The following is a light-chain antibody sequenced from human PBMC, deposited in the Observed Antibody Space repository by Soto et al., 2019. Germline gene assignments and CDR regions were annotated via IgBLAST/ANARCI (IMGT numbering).Light chain of an antibody. J-gene: IGKJ5*01. CDR3: QQSLTTPVT. V-gene: IGKV1-39*01. CDR1: QNIHTY. Sequence: DIQMTQSPSSLSASVGDRVTLTSRASQNIHTYLNWYRQKTGTAPHLMIFAASNLQSGVSSRFSGSGSGTDFTLTISSLQPEDVATYFCQQSLTTPVTLGQGTRLEIK. CDR2: AAS.